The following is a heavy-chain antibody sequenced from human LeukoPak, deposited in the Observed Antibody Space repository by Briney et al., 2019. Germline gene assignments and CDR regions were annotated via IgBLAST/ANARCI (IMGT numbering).Heavy chain of an antibody. CDR1: GGSISSSSYY. V-gene: IGHV4-39*07. Sequence: SETLSLTCTVSGGSISSSSYYWGWIRQPPGKGLEWIGSIYYSGSTNYNPSLKSRVTISVDTSKNQFSLKLSSVTAADTAVYYCARGYSSSWSNWFDPWGQGTLVTVSS. CDR2: IYYSGST. CDR3: ARGYSSSWSNWFDP. J-gene: IGHJ5*02. D-gene: IGHD6-13*01.